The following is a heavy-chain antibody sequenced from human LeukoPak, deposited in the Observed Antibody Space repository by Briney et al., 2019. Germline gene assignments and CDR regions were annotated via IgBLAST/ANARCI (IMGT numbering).Heavy chain of an antibody. CDR3: ARDPRLARYCSGGSCLAPLAY. D-gene: IGHD2-15*01. V-gene: IGHV1-18*01. Sequence: ASVKVSCKASGYTFTSYGISWVRQAPGQGLEWMGWISAYNGNTNYAQKLQGRVTMTTDTSTSTAYMELRSLRSDDTAVYYCARDPRLARYCSGGSCLAPLAYWGQGTLVTVSS. CDR1: GYTFTSYG. CDR2: ISAYNGNT. J-gene: IGHJ4*02.